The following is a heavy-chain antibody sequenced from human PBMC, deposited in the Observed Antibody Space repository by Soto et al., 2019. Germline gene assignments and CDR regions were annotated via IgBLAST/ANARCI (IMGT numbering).Heavy chain of an antibody. D-gene: IGHD5-12*01. J-gene: IGHJ6*02. V-gene: IGHV3-30-3*01. CDR3: ARDYYRFNSGYGFSMDV. CDR1: GFNFSSYA. Sequence: QVQLVESGGGVVQPGRSLRLSCAASGFNFSSYAMHWVRQAPGKGLEWVAVISYDGSNKYYADSVKGRFTISRDNSKNTLYLQMNSLSAEDTAVYYCARDYYRFNSGYGFSMDVWGQGTTVTVSS. CDR2: ISYDGSNK.